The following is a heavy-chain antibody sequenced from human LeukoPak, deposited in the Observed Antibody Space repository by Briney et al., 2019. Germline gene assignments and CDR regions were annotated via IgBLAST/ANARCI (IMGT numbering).Heavy chain of an antibody. CDR2: ISGSGGST. CDR1: GFTFSTYA. D-gene: IGHD3-3*01. Sequence: GGSLRLSCTASGFTFSTYAMSWVRQAPGKGLEWVSAISGSGGSTYYAESVRGRVSISRDNSKNTLYLQMNSLRAEDTAVYYCAKGSIFGRFDPWGQGTLVTVSS. J-gene: IGHJ5*02. V-gene: IGHV3-23*01. CDR3: AKGSIFGRFDP.